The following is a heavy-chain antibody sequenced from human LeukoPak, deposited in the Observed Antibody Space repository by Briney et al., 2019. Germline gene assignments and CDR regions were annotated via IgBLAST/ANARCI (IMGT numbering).Heavy chain of an antibody. CDR3: ARNHGNHDY. J-gene: IGHJ4*02. D-gene: IGHD1-1*01. CDR2: IKQDGSGK. CDR1: GFTFSNYW. Sequence: PGGSLRLSCAAAGFTFSNYWMSWVRQAPGKGLEWVANIKQDGSGKYYVDSVKGRFTTSRDNAKNSLYLQMNSLRAEDTAVYYCARNHGNHDYWGQGTLVTVSS. V-gene: IGHV3-7*01.